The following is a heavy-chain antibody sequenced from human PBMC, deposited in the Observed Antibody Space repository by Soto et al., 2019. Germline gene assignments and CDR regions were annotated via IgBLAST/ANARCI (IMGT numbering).Heavy chain of an antibody. D-gene: IGHD6-13*01. Sequence: GGSLRLSCAASGFTFSSYSLSWVRPAPGEGLEWVSAISGSGGSTYYADSVKGRFTISRDNSKNTLYLQMNSLRAEDTAVYYCAKSRKSYSSSPHPYYYYMDVWGKGTTVTVSS. J-gene: IGHJ6*03. CDR3: AKSRKSYSSSPHPYYYYMDV. CDR2: ISGSGGST. V-gene: IGHV3-23*01. CDR1: GFTFSSYS.